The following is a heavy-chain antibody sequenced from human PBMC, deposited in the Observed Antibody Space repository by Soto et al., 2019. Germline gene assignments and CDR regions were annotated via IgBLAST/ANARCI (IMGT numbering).Heavy chain of an antibody. CDR3: ARDTGLKYSGTRIFDS. V-gene: IGHV1-18*01. Sequence: GASVKVSCKASGYTFTSYGISWVRQAPGQGLEWMGWISAYNGNTNYAQKLQGRVTMTTDTSTSTAYMELRSLRSDDTAVYYCARDTGLKYSGTRIFDSWGQGNLVTVSS. CDR2: ISAYNGNT. D-gene: IGHD1-26*01. J-gene: IGHJ4*02. CDR1: GYTFTSYG.